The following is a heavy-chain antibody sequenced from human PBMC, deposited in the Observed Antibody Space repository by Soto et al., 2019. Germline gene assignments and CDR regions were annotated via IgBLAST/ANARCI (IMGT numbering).Heavy chain of an antibody. CDR3: ARDRVMRGNSYYYGMDV. CDR1: GGTFSNFA. J-gene: IGHJ6*02. D-gene: IGHD2-8*01. V-gene: IGHV1-69*05. Sequence: QVQLVQSGAEVKKPGSSVKVSCKASGGTFSNFAISWVRQAPGQGLEWMGAIIPTFASPYYAQRFQGRISITRDAATTTAFMDVSSLRTADTAVYFCARDRVMRGNSYYYGMDVWGQGTTVTVSS. CDR2: IIPTFASP.